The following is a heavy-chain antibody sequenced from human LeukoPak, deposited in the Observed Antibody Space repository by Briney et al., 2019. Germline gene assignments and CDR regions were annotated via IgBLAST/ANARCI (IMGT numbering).Heavy chain of an antibody. D-gene: IGHD4-17*01. CDR1: GFTFSSYA. J-gene: IGHJ4*02. V-gene: IGHV3-30*04. Sequence: GGSLRLSCAASGFTFSSYAMSWVRQAPGKGLDWVAVISYHGRDQFYADSVKGRFTISRDNSKNTLYLQMNSLRAEDTAVYYCARKNRNYGDYVETYFDYWGQGTLVTVSS. CDR2: ISYHGRDQ. CDR3: ARKNRNYGDYVETYFDY.